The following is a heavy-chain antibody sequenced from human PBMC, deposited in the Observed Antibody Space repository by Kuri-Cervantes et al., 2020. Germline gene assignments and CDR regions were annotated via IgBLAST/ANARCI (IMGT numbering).Heavy chain of an antibody. V-gene: IGHV3-7*01. J-gene: IGHJ3*02. CDR2: INQEGSEK. D-gene: IGHD3-16*02. CDR3: ARVKGESSLFRAFDM. CDR1: GFTFSSYS. Sequence: GGSLRLSCAASGFTFSSYSMNWVRQAPGKGLEWVANINQEGSEKYYVDSVKGRFTISRDNAKKSVYLQMNSLRVEDTAVYYCARVKGESSLFRAFDMWGQGTMVTVSS.